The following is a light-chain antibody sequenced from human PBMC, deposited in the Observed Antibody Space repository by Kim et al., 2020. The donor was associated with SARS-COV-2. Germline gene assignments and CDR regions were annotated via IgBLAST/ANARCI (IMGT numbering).Light chain of an antibody. CDR3: QQYGGSSFT. CDR2: GAS. J-gene: IGKJ2*01. Sequence: FSPGERVTLSCRASQTMNGNYLAWYQQKPGQAPRLLIYGASRRATDIPGRFSGSGSGTDFALTITRLEPEDFAVYYCQQYGGSSFTFGQGTKLEI. V-gene: IGKV3-20*01. CDR1: QTMNGNY.